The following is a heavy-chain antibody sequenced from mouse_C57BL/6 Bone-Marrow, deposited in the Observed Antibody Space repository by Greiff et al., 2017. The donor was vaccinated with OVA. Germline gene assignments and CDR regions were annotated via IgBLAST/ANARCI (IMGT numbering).Heavy chain of an antibody. D-gene: IGHD1-1*01. J-gene: IGHJ2*01. CDR3: ASSVITTPLDY. CDR1: GYTFTSYG. Sequence: VQLQQSGAELARPGASVKLSCKASGYTFTSYGISWVKQRTGQGLEWIGEIYPRSGNTYYNEKFKGKATLTADKSSSTAYMELRSLTSEDSAVYFCASSVITTPLDYWGQGTTLTVSS. CDR2: IYPRSGNT. V-gene: IGHV1-81*01.